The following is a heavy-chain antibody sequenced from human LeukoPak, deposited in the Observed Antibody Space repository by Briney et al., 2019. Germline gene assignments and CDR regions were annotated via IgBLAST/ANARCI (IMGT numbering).Heavy chain of an antibody. CDR1: GYSISSGYY. V-gene: IGHV4-38-2*01. D-gene: IGHD3-10*01. CDR3: ARMDDYFGSGNYYNVINYYYMNV. J-gene: IGHJ6*03. Sequence: SETLSLTCAVSGYSISSGYYWGWIRQSPGKGLEWIGRIDRSGNTYYNPPLKSRVAISVYTSSNQFSLRLTSVTAADTAVYYCARMDDYFGSGNYYNVINYYYMNVWGKGTTVTVS. CDR2: IDRSGNT.